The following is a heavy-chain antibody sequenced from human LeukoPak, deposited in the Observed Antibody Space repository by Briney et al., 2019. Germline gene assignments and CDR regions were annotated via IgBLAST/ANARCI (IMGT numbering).Heavy chain of an antibody. D-gene: IGHD6-19*01. V-gene: IGHV3-23*01. Sequence: GGSLRLSCAASGFTFSSSALSWVRQAPGKGLEWVSAISGSGGSTYYADSVKGRFTISRDNSRNSLFLQMNSLKDEDTAVYYCAKDSSAVAGPEGSYDIWGQGTMVTVSS. J-gene: IGHJ3*02. CDR2: ISGSGGST. CDR3: AKDSSAVAGPEGSYDI. CDR1: GFTFSSSA.